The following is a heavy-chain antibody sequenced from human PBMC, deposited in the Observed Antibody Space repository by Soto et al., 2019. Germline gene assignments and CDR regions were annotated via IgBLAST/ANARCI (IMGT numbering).Heavy chain of an antibody. Sequence: SETLSLTCAVYGGSFSGYYWSWIRQPPGKGLEWIGEINHRGSTKYNPSLKSRVTISVDTSKNQFSLNLSSVTAADTAVYYCARVDDYWSQGTQVTVSS. CDR2: INHRGST. J-gene: IGHJ4*02. V-gene: IGHV4-34*01. CDR1: GGSFSGYY. D-gene: IGHD3-9*01. CDR3: ARVDDY.